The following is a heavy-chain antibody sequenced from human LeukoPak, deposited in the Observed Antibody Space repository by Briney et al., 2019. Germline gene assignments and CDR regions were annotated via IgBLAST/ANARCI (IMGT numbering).Heavy chain of an antibody. D-gene: IGHD2-2*01. J-gene: IGHJ4*02. Sequence: GESLKISCKGSGYSFTSNWIGWVRQMPGKGLEWMGIIYPGDSDTRYSPSFQGQVTISADKSISTAYLQWRSLEASDTGMYYCARPSTAANDYWGQGTLVTVSS. V-gene: IGHV5-51*01. CDR3: ARPSTAANDY. CDR1: GYSFTSNW. CDR2: IYPGDSDT.